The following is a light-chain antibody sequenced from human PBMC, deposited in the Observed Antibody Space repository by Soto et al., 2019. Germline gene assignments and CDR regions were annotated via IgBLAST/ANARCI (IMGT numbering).Light chain of an antibody. J-gene: IGLJ2*01. CDR3: AAWDAGVSGPA. V-gene: IGLV1-47*01. Sequence: QSALTQPPSASGTPGQRVTIPCSGSSSNIGSKYVYWYQQLPGTAPKLLMYRNNQRPSGVPDRFSGSKSGTSASLAISGLRSEDEADYYCAAWDAGVSGPAFGGGTKLTVL. CDR1: SSNIGSKY. CDR2: RNN.